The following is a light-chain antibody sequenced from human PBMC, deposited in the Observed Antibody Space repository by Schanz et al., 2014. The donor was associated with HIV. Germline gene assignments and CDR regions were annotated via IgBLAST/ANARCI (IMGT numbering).Light chain of an antibody. V-gene: IGLV1-51*01. Sequence: QSVLTQPPSMSAAPGQRVTISCAGSAFNIGQNYVSWFQQFPGTAPKLLIYVNHQRPSDIPDRFSGSKTGTSATLAIVGLQTGDEADYDCATWDTTLSAVVFGGGTKLTV. CDR2: VNH. CDR3: ATWDTTLSAVV. CDR1: AFNIGQNY. J-gene: IGLJ2*01.